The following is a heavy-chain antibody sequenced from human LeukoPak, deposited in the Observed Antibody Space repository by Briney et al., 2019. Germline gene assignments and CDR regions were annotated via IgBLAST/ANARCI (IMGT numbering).Heavy chain of an antibody. J-gene: IGHJ4*02. CDR2: VSWNNGSI. V-gene: IGHV3-9*01. Sequence: GGSRRLSGAASGLPFDVYAMHWFRKVPGKGLDWVSGVSWNNGSIGYADFVKGRFTISRDNAKNSLYLQMNSLRAEDTAVYYCARGPQWLPPDYWGQGTLVTVSS. D-gene: IGHD6-19*01. CDR1: GLPFDVYA. CDR3: ARGPQWLPPDY.